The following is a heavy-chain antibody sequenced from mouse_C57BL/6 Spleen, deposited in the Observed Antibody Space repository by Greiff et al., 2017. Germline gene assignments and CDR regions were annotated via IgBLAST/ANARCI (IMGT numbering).Heavy chain of an antibody. CDR1: GFSLTSYG. CDR2: IWRGGST. CDR3: AKTYGNYFMDY. V-gene: IGHV2-5*01. D-gene: IGHD2-1*01. Sequence: QVQLQQSGPGLVQPSQSLSITCTVSGFSLTSYGVHWVRQSPGKGLVLLGVIWRGGSTDYNAAFMSRLSITKDTSKSQVFFKMNSLQADDTAIYYCAKTYGNYFMDYWGQGTSVTVSS. J-gene: IGHJ4*01.